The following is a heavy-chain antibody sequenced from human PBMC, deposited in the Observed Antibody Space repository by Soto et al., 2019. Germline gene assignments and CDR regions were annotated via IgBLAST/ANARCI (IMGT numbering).Heavy chain of an antibody. CDR1: GGSINTRSFY. CDR3: ARQYTSSWSRLEASFDP. D-gene: IGHD6-13*01. V-gene: IGHV4-39*01. Sequence: QLQLQESGPGLVKSSETLSLTCTVSGGSINTRSFYWGWIRQPPGKGLEWIGSVYYSGSTYYNTSLQTRVTSPGDTSKNQFSLRLSSLTAADTAIYYCARQYTSSWSRLEASFDPWGQGTLVTVSS. J-gene: IGHJ5*02. CDR2: VYYSGST.